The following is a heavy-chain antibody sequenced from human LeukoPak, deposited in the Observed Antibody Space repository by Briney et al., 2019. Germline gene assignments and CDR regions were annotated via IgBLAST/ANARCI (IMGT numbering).Heavy chain of an antibody. J-gene: IGHJ4*02. CDR2: INGDGRTT. D-gene: IGHD3-22*01. CDR1: GFTFDDYA. V-gene: IGHV3-64D*06. Sequence: GRSLRLSCAASGFTFDDYAMHWVRQAPGKGLEYVSVINGDGRTTYYADSVKGRFTISRDNSKNTLYLQMSSLRAEDTAVYYCVGDQVDNTGYLRWGQGTRVTVSA. CDR3: VGDQVDNTGYLR.